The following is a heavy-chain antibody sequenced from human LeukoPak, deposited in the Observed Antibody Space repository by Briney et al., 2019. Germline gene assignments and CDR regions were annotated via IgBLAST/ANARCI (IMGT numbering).Heavy chain of an antibody. V-gene: IGHV3-74*01. CDR1: GFIFDDYG. J-gene: IGHJ4*02. CDR2: ISSDESIT. CDR3: ARVSLSSGCLSN. Sequence: GGSLRLSCAASGFIFDDYGMSWVRQAPGKGLVWVSRISSDESITSYADSVKGRFTISRDNAKNTLFLQMNGLRAEDTAVYYCARVSLSSGCLSNWGQGTLVTVSS. D-gene: IGHD6-19*01.